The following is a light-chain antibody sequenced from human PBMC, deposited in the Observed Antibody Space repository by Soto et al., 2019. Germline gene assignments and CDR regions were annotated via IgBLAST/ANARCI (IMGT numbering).Light chain of an antibody. CDR3: QTWGAGIVV. V-gene: IGLV4-69*01. J-gene: IGLJ2*01. CDR2: LNTDGSH. Sequence: QSVLTQSPSASASLGASVKLTCTLSSGHSSYTIAWHQQQPEKGPRYLMKLNTDGSHSRGDGIPDRFSGSRSGAERYLTSSSLQSEDDADYPCQTWGAGIVVFGGGTKVTVL. CDR1: SGHSSYT.